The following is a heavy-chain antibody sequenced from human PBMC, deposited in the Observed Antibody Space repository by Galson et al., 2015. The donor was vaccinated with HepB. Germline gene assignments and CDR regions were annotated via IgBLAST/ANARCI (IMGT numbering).Heavy chain of an antibody. CDR2: IDPSDSYT. V-gene: IGHV5-10-1*01. CDR1: GYSFTSYW. D-gene: IGHD3-9*01. J-gene: IGHJ4*02. Sequence: QSGAEVKKPGESLRISCKGSGYSFTSYWISWVRQMPGKGLEWMGRIDPSDSYTNYSPSFQGHVTISADKSISTAYLQWSSLKASDTAMYYCARGSITYDILTGYSYYFDYWGQGTLVTVSS. CDR3: ARGSITYDILTGYSYYFDY.